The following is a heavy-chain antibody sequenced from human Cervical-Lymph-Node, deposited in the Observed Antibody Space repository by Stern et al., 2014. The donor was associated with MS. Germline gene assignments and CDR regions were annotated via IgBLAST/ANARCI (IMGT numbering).Heavy chain of an antibody. J-gene: IGHJ4*02. CDR2: INTNTGNP. CDR3: ARYSSPLYYFDY. CDR1: GYTFTNYA. V-gene: IGHV7-4-1*02. D-gene: IGHD6-13*01. Sequence: VQLVESGSELKKPGASVKISCEASGYTFTNYAINWVRQAPGQGLEWVGWINTNTGNPTYAEGLTGRFFFSLDTSVSTAYLQISSLKAEDTAVYYCARYSSPLYYFDYWGQGTLVTVSS.